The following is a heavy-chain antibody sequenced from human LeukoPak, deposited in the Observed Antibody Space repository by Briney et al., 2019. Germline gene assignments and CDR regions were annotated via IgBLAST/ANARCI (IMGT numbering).Heavy chain of an antibody. J-gene: IGHJ4*02. CDR1: GFTFSSYT. Sequence: PGGSLRLSCAASGFTFSSYTMSWVRQAPGKGLEWVSVIYSGGSTYYADSVTGGFTISRDSSKNTLYLQMNSLRAEDTAVYYCARGIGNFDYWGQGTLVTVSS. V-gene: IGHV3-53*01. D-gene: IGHD1-26*01. CDR3: ARGIGNFDY. CDR2: IYSGGST.